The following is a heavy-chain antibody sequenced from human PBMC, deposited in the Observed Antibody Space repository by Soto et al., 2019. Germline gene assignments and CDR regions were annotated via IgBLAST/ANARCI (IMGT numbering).Heavy chain of an antibody. J-gene: IGHJ4*02. V-gene: IGHV3-23*01. CDR1: GFTFSSYS. CDR2: ISGSGGST. Sequence: PGGSLRLSCAASGFTFSSYSMNWVRQDTGKGLEWVSAISGSGGSTYYADSVKGRFTISRDNSKNTLYLQMNSLRAEDTAVYYCAKTSLEGYCSGGSCYPPLYYFDYWGQGTLVTVS. D-gene: IGHD2-15*01. CDR3: AKTSLEGYCSGGSCYPPLYYFDY.